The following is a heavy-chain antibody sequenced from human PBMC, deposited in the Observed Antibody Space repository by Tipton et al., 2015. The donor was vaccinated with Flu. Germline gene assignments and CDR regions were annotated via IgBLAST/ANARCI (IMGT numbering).Heavy chain of an antibody. D-gene: IGHD6-6*01. CDR3: ARHQSSSLLPFDY. CDR1: GGFVSSYY. V-gene: IGHV4-59*08. Sequence: LRLSCTVSGGFVSSYYWNWIRQPPGKGLEWIGYIYNNQYTKYNPSLKSRVTVSVDPSMSQFSLRLTSVTAADTAVYYCARHQSSSLLPFDYWDQGTLVTVSS. CDR2: IYNNQYT. J-gene: IGHJ4*02.